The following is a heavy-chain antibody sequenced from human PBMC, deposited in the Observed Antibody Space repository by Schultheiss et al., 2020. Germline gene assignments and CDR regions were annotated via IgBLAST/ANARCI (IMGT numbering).Heavy chain of an antibody. V-gene: IGHV4-34*01. D-gene: IGHD3-22*01. CDR2: INHSGST. J-gene: IGHJ5*02. Sequence: SQTLSLTCAVYGGSFSGYYWSWIRQPPGKGLEWIGEINHSGSTNYNPSLKSRVTISVDTSKNQFSLKLSSVTAADTAVYYCARKVSGYYYDSSGSLDPWGQGTLATVSS. CDR1: GGSFSGYY. CDR3: ARKVSGYYYDSSGSLDP.